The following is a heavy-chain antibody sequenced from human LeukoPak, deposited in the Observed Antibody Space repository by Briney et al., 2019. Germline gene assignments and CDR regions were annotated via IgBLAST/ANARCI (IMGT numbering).Heavy chain of an antibody. D-gene: IGHD6-13*01. V-gene: IGHV3-48*04. CDR1: GLTFSSYS. CDR3: ARGLAAAGTRGPY. Sequence: GGSLRLSCAASGLTFSSYSMNWVRQAPGKGLEWVSYISSSSSTTYYADSLKGRFTISRDNAKNSLYLQMNSLRADDTAVYYCARGLAAAGTRGPYWGQGTLVTVSS. J-gene: IGHJ4*02. CDR2: ISSSSSTT.